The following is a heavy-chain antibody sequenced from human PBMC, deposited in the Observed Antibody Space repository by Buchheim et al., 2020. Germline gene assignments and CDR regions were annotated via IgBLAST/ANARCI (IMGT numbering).Heavy chain of an antibody. J-gene: IGHJ6*02. CDR2: ISGSGGST. V-gene: IGHV3-23*01. D-gene: IGHD6-19*01. CDR3: AKDLSSPFHYYSFGMDV. CDR1: GLTFSKFA. Sequence: EVQLLESGGGLVQRGGSLRLSCAASGLTFSKFALNWVRQAPGKGLEWVSSISGSGGSTYYADSVKGRFTISRDNSMHTLYLQMNSLRAEDTAIYYCAKDLSSPFHYYSFGMDVWGQGTT.